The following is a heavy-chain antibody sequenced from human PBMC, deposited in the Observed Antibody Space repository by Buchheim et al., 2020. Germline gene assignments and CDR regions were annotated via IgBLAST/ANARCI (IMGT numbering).Heavy chain of an antibody. CDR1: GGSVSSDSDY. Sequence: QVQLQESGPGLVKPSETLSLTCTVSGGSVSSDSDYWSWIRQPPGKGLEWIGYIYCSGSTNYNPSLKSRVTISVDTSKNQFSLKLSSVTAADTAVYFCARGVSSAWHYFEYWGQGTL. J-gene: IGHJ4*02. CDR3: ARGVSSAWHYFEY. V-gene: IGHV4-61*01. D-gene: IGHD6-19*01. CDR2: IYCSGST.